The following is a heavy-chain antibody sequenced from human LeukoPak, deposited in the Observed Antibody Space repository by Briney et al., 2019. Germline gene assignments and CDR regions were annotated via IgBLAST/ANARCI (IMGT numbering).Heavy chain of an antibody. Sequence: PSETLSLTCAVYGGSFSGYYWSWIRQPPGKGLEWIGEINHSGSTNYNPSLKSRVTISVDTSKNQFSLKLSSVTAADTAVYYCARSKSGTAGYYWGQGTLVTVSS. CDR1: GGSFSGYY. CDR3: ARSKSGTAGYY. CDR2: INHSGST. V-gene: IGHV4-34*01. D-gene: IGHD4-11*01. J-gene: IGHJ4*02.